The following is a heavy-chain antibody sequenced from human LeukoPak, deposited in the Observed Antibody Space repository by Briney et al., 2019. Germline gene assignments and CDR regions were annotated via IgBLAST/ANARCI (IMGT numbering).Heavy chain of an antibody. J-gene: IGHJ3*01. CDR3: VRRSIGGYYYSPFDL. CDR2: IYPGDSDT. CDR1: GYRFNGYW. D-gene: IGHD3-22*01. Sequence: PGESLQISCKGSGYRFNGYWVGWVRQTAGKGLEWMGVIYPGDSDTRYSPSSQGLVTISIDKSISTAYLQWSSLKASDAAVYYCVRRSIGGYYYSPFDLWGQGTRVTVSS. V-gene: IGHV5-51*01.